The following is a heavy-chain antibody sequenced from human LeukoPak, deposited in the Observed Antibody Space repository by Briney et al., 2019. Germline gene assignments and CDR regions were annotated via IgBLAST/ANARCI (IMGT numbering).Heavy chain of an antibody. CDR1: GFTFSSYW. CDR3: GRGEHDYGDYGPFDY. J-gene: IGHJ4*02. Sequence: GGSLRLSCAASGFTFSSYWMSWVRQAPGKGLEWVANIKQDGSEKYYVDSVKGRFTISRDNAKNSLYLQMNSLRAEDTAVYYCGRGEHDYGDYGPFDYWGQGTLVTVSS. V-gene: IGHV3-7*01. CDR2: IKQDGSEK. D-gene: IGHD4-17*01.